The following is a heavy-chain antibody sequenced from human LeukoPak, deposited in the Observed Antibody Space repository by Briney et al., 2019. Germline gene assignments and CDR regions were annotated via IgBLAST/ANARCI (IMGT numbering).Heavy chain of an antibody. V-gene: IGHV1-69*13. J-gene: IGHJ4*02. CDR1: GGTFSSYA. CDR2: IIPIFGTA. D-gene: IGHD3-22*01. CDR3: ARAAMIVAKYYFDY. Sequence: SVKVSCKASGGTFSSYAISWVRQAPGQGLEWMGGIIPIFGTANYAQKFQGRVTITADESTSTAYMELSSLRSEDTAVYYCARAAMIVAKYYFDYWGQGTLVTVSS.